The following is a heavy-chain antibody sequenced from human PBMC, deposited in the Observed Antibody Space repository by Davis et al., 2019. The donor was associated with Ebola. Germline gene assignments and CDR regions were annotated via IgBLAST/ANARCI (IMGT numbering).Heavy chain of an antibody. Sequence: SETLSLTCAVYGGSFSGYYWSWIRQPPGKGLEWIGYIYYSGSTNYNPSLKSRVTISVDTSKNQFSLKLSSVTAADTAVYYCARQYSSGWEYFDYWGQGTLVTVSS. D-gene: IGHD6-19*01. CDR2: IYYSGST. J-gene: IGHJ4*02. CDR1: GGSFSGYY. CDR3: ARQYSSGWEYFDY. V-gene: IGHV4-59*08.